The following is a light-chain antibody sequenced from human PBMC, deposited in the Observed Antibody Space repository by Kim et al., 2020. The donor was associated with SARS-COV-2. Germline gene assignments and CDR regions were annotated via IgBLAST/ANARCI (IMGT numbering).Light chain of an antibody. Sequence: SGSPGQTASITYSGDKLGDKYACWYQQKPGQSPVLVIYQDSKRPSGIPERFSGSNSGNTATLTISGTQAMDEADYYCQAWDSSNVVFGGGTQLTVL. CDR2: QDS. CDR1: KLGDKY. CDR3: QAWDSSNVV. V-gene: IGLV3-1*01. J-gene: IGLJ2*01.